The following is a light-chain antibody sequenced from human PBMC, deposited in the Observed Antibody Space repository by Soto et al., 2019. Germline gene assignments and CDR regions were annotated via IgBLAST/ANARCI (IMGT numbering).Light chain of an antibody. CDR3: LRHNSYPLT. V-gene: IGKV1-17*01. CDR1: KGMGKD. J-gene: IGKJ4*01. Sequence: DIQMTQSPSSLSASVGDRLTITSRASKGMGKDLGWFQQKPGKAPKRLIYGASNLQSGVPSRFSGSGSGTEFTLTISSLQPEDFATYYCLRHNSYPLTFGGGTKVEI. CDR2: GAS.